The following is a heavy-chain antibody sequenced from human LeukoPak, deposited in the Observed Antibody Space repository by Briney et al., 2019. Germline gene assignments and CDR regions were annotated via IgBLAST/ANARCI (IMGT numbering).Heavy chain of an antibody. CDR1: GYTFTSYD. D-gene: IGHD3-10*01. V-gene: IGHV1-8*01. Sequence: GASVKVSCKASGYTFTSYDINWVRQATGQGLEWMGWMNPNSGNTGYAQKFQGRVTMTRNTSISTAYMELSSLRSEDTAVYYCARYITMVRGGSWFDPWGQGTLVTVSS. CDR3: ARYITMVRGGSWFDP. CDR2: MNPNSGNT. J-gene: IGHJ5*02.